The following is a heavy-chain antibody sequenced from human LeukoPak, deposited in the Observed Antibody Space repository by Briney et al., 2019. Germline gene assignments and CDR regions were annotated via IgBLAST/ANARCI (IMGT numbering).Heavy chain of an antibody. V-gene: IGHV3-48*01. CDR1: GFTFTTYR. CDR3: TRDYSSSSGRAFDI. Sequence: QPGGSLRLSCAASGFTFTTYRMNWVRQAPGKGLEWVSYITTTSSTMYHADSVKGRFTISRDNAKNSLYLQMNSLRAEDTAVYYCTRDYSSSSGRAFDIWGQGTMVTVSS. CDR2: ITTTSSTM. D-gene: IGHD6-6*01. J-gene: IGHJ3*02.